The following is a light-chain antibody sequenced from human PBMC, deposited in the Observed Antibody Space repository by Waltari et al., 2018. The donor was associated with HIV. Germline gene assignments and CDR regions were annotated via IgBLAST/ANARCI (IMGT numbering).Light chain of an antibody. Sequence: QSALTQPASVSGSPGQSITISSTRTSSDIGDYYHVSLFQTHPTQPPKPIIFDVSYPPSGVSNRFPGSQSCHTASLTISWLQAEDEAYYYCSSYTNHYTWVFGGGTKLTVL. J-gene: IGLJ3*02. CDR2: DVS. CDR3: SSYTNHYTWV. CDR1: SSDIGDYYH. V-gene: IGLV2-14*01.